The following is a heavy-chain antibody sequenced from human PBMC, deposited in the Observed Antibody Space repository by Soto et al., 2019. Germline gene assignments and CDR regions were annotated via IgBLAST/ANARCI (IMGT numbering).Heavy chain of an antibody. Sequence: SQTLSLTCAISGDSVSSNSTAWNWIRQSPSRGLEWLGRTYYRSKWYNDYAVSVKSRITINPYTSKNQFSLQLNSVTPEDTAVYYCARSSYSSGDSGGLDIWGQGTTVTVSS. CDR1: GDSVSSNSTA. CDR2: TYYRSKWYN. V-gene: IGHV6-1*01. J-gene: IGHJ3*02. D-gene: IGHD5-18*01. CDR3: ARSSYSSGDSGGLDI.